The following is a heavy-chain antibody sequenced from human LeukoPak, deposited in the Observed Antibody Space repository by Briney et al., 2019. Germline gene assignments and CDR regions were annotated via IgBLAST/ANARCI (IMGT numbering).Heavy chain of an antibody. D-gene: IGHD6-19*01. CDR1: GGTFSSYA. J-gene: IGHJ3*02. CDR3: ARGGIAVASAFDI. V-gene: IGHV1-69*04. CDR2: IIPIFGIA. Sequence: GASVKVSCKASGGTFSSYAISWVRQAPGQGPEWMGRIIPIFGIANYAQKFQGRVTITADKSTSTAYMELSSLRSEDTAVYYCARGGIAVASAFDIWGQGTMVTVSS.